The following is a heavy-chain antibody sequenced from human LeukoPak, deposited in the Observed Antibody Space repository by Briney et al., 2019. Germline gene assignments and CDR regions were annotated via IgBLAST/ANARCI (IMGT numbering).Heavy chain of an antibody. V-gene: IGHV4-59*01. Sequence: SETLSLTCTVSGGSISSFFWSWIRQPPGKGLEWIGYVHSGGSTKYNPSLKSRLIISVDMSKNQFSLKLRSVSVADTAVYYCARLAPGNYDILTGDPKVAFDYWGQGALVTVSS. CDR3: ARLAPGNYDILTGDPKVAFDY. CDR2: VHSGGST. CDR1: GGSISSFF. J-gene: IGHJ4*02. D-gene: IGHD3-9*01.